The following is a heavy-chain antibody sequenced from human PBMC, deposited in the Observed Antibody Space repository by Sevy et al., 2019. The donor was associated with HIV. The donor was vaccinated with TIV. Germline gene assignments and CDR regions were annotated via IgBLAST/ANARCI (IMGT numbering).Heavy chain of an antibody. CDR1: GFRFDYYA. J-gene: IGHJ4*02. V-gene: IGHV3-23*01. D-gene: IGHD3-3*01. CDR3: AKDVPRDFWSAYSPGYFDY. CDR2: ISSNGLST. Sequence: GGSLRLSCAVSGFRFDYYAMTWVRQAPGKGLEWVSTISSNGLSTYYTDSVKGRFTIFRDNFENTLYLQMNSLRVEDTAVYFCAKDVPRDFWSAYSPGYFDYWGPGSLLTVSS.